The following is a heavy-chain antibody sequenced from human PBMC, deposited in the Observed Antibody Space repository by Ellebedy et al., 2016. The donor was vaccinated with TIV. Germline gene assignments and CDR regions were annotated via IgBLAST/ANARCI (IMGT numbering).Heavy chain of an antibody. J-gene: IGHJ4*02. Sequence: GGSLRLSCAASGFTFSDYWMSWVRQAPGKGLEWVANIKQDGSEIYYVDSVKGRFTISRDNAKNSLFLQMNSLRAEDTAVYYCARRYFDNWGQGTLVTVSS. CDR3: ARRYFDN. CDR1: GFTFSDYW. CDR2: IKQDGSEI. V-gene: IGHV3-7*03.